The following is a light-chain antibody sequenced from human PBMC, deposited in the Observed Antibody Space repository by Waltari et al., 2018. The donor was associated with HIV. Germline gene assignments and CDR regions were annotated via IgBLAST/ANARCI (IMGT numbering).Light chain of an antibody. CDR1: QTISTTY. J-gene: IGKJ1*01. CDR2: AAS. V-gene: IGKV3-20*01. Sequence: EIVLTPSPGTVSVSPGEEATLSCRASQTISTTYVAWYQQKLGQPPRLLIYAASTRAAGVPDRFSGSGSGTDFTLTISGLEPEDCAVYYCQQYIGSPRTFGQGTKVELK. CDR3: QQYIGSPRT.